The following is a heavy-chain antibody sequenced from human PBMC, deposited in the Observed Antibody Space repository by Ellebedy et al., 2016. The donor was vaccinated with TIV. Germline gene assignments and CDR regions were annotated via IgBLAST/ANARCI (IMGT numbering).Heavy chain of an antibody. J-gene: IGHJ4*02. CDR3: ARLPRSAAGARVDY. Sequence: GSLRLSCTVSGGSISSYYWSWIRQPPGKGLEWIGYIYYSGSTNYNPSLKSRVTISVDTSKNQFSLKLSSVTAADTAVYYCARLPRSAAGARVDYWGQGTLVTVSS. CDR1: GGSISSYY. V-gene: IGHV4-59*01. CDR2: IYYSGST. D-gene: IGHD6-13*01.